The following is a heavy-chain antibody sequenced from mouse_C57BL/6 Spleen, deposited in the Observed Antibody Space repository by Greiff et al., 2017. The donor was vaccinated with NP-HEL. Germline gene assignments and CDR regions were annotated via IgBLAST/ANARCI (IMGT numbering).Heavy chain of an antibody. J-gene: IGHJ2*01. Sequence: EVQGVESGGGLVKPGGSLKLSCAASGFTFSSYAMSWVRQTPEKRLEWVATISDGGSYTYYPDNVKGRFTISRDNAKNNLYLQMSHLKSEDTAMYYCARDKIPGYFDYWGQGTTLTVSS. V-gene: IGHV5-4*01. CDR1: GFTFSSYA. D-gene: IGHD5-1-1*01. CDR3: ARDKIPGYFDY. CDR2: ISDGGSYT.